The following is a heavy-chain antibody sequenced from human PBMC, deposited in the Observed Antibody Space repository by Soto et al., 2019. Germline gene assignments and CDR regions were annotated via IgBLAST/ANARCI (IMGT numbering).Heavy chain of an antibody. CDR3: ARIRPDYDILTGYYKGFDYYYGMDV. D-gene: IGHD3-9*01. CDR2: IYYSGST. CDR1: GGSISSGGYY. J-gene: IGHJ6*02. Sequence: SETLSLTCTVSGGSISSGGYYRSWIRQHPGKGLEWIGYIYYSGSTYYNPSLKSRVTISVDTSKNQFSLKLSSVTAADTAVYYCARIRPDYDILTGYYKGFDYYYGMDVWGQGTTVTVSS. V-gene: IGHV4-31*03.